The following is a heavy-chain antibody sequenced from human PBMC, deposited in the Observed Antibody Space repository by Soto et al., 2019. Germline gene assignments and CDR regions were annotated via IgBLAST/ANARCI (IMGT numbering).Heavy chain of an antibody. J-gene: IGHJ4*02. D-gene: IGHD5-12*01. V-gene: IGHV3-30*18. CDR2: ISYDGIDK. Sequence: QVQLVESGGGVDQPGRSLRLSCAASGFTFSSFGIHWVRQAPGKGLEWVAVISYDGIDKNYADSVKGRFTISRENSKNMVYLQMNSLRAEDTAVYYCAKDLREMATIRPDYWGQGILVTVSS. CDR1: GFTFSSFG. CDR3: AKDLREMATIRPDY.